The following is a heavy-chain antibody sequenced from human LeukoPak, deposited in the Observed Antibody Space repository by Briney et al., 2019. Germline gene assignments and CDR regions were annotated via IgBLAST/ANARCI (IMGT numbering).Heavy chain of an antibody. CDR3: ARDGGTSTPFDY. CDR1: GFTFSSYG. V-gene: IGHV3-30*02. Sequence: PGGSLRLSCAASGFTFSSYGMHWVRQAPGKGLEWVAFIRYDGSNKYYAASVNGRFTISRDNAKSTVYLQMNSLTPEDTAVYYCARDGGTSTPFDYWGQGTLVTVSS. CDR2: IRYDGSNK. J-gene: IGHJ4*02. D-gene: IGHD2-15*01.